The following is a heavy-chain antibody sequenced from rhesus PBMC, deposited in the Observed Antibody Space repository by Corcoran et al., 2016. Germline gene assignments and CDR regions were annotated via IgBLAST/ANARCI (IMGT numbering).Heavy chain of an antibody. V-gene: IGHV4-169*02. D-gene: IGHD2-2*01. J-gene: IGHJ4*01. Sequence: QLQLQESGPGLVKPSETLSVTCAVSGGSISSSYWSWIRQAPGKGLEWIGYIYGSCSSTNYNPSLKSRVTLSVATSKNQLSLKLSSVTAADTAVYYCARDHCTSTTCYAFYFDYWGQGVLVTVSS. CDR2: IYGSCSST. CDR1: GGSISSSY. CDR3: ARDHCTSTTCYAFYFDY.